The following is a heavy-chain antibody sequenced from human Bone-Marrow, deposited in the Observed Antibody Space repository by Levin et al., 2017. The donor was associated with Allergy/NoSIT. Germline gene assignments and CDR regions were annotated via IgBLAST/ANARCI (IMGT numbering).Heavy chain of an antibody. CDR2: ISYDGSNK. J-gene: IGHJ6*02. CDR3: ARKQQLVLYYYYYYGMDV. V-gene: IGHV3-30-3*01. D-gene: IGHD6-13*01. CDR1: GFTFSSYA. Sequence: PGGSLRLSCAASGFTFSSYAMHWVRQAPGKGLEWVAVISYDGSNKYYADSVKGRFTISRDNSKNTLYLQMNSLRAEDTAVYYCARKQQLVLYYYYYYGMDVWGQGTTVTVSS.